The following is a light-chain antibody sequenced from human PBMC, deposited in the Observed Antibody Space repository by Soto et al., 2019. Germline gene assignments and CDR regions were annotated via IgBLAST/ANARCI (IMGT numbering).Light chain of an antibody. CDR1: SSNIGAGYD. CDR3: QSYESSLSGWI. J-gene: IGLJ2*01. CDR2: GNT. Sequence: QSVLTQPPSMSGAPGQGVTISCTGSSSNIGAGYDVHWYQQVPGTAPKLLIYGNTNRPSGVPDRFSASKSGTSASLAISGLQAEDEADYYCQSYESSLSGWIFGGGTNLTVL. V-gene: IGLV1-40*01.